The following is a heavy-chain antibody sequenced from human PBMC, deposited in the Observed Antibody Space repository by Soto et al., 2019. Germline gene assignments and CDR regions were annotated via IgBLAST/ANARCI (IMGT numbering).Heavy chain of an antibody. J-gene: IGHJ6*02. CDR2: ISSSSSYI. CDR3: ARGVYDFWSGRDYGMDV. Sequence: GGSLRLSCAASGFTFSSYSMNWVRQAPGKGLEWVSSISSSSSYIYYADSVKGRFTISRDNAKNSLYLQMNSLRAEDTAVYYCARGVYDFWSGRDYGMDVWGQGTTVTVSS. V-gene: IGHV3-21*01. CDR1: GFTFSSYS. D-gene: IGHD3-3*01.